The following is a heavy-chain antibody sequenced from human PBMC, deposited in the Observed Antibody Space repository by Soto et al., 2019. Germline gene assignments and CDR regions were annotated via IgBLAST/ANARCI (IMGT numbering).Heavy chain of an antibody. CDR1: GYTFTSYA. J-gene: IGHJ4*02. Sequence: ASVKVSCKASGYTFTSYAMHWVRQAPGQRLEWMGWINAGNGNTKYSQKFQGRVTITRDTSASTAYMELSSLRSEDMAVYYCAGSIVVVTSFDYWGQGTLVTVSS. CDR2: INAGNGNT. CDR3: AGSIVVVTSFDY. D-gene: IGHD3-22*01. V-gene: IGHV1-3*01.